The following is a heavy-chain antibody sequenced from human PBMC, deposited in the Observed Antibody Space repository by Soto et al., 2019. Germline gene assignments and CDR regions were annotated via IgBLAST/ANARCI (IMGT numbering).Heavy chain of an antibody. D-gene: IGHD6-25*01. V-gene: IGHV3-23*01. J-gene: IGHJ4*02. CDR3: AKSGSYVGSSIDY. CDR1: GFTFSSYA. Sequence: PGGFLRLSCAASGFTFSSYAMRWVRQAPGKGLEWVSAISGSGGSTYYADSVKGRFTISRDNSKNTLYLQMNSLRAEDTAVYYCAKSGSYVGSSIDYWGQGSLVTVSS. CDR2: ISGSGGST.